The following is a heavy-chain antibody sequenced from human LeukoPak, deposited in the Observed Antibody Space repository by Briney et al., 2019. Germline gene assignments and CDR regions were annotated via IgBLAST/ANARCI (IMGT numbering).Heavy chain of an antibody. Sequence: PSETLSLTCTVSGGSITTSSYYWGWIRQPPGKGLEWIGIIYYSGSTYYNPSLKGRVTISVDTSKNQFSLKLSSVTAADTAVYYCARAFRAGYFDLWGRGTLVTVSS. CDR2: IYYSGST. D-gene: IGHD2/OR15-2a*01. CDR3: ARAFRAGYFDL. V-gene: IGHV4-39*01. J-gene: IGHJ2*01. CDR1: GGSITTSSYY.